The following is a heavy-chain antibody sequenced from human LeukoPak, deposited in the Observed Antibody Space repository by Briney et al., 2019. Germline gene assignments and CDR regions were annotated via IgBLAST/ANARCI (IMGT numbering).Heavy chain of an antibody. Sequence: GGSLRLSCAASGFTFSNAWMSWVRQAPGKGLEWVGRIKSKTDGGTTDYAAPVKGRFTISRDDSKNTLYLQMNSLKTEDTAVYCCTTDRESSTSLDYWGQGTLVTVSS. J-gene: IGHJ4*02. D-gene: IGHD2-2*01. V-gene: IGHV3-15*01. CDR3: TTDRESSTSLDY. CDR1: GFTFSNAW. CDR2: IKSKTDGGTT.